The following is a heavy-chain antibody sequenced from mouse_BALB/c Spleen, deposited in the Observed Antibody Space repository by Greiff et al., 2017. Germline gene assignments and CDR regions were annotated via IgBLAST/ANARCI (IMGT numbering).Heavy chain of an antibody. D-gene: IGHD2-1*01. CDR3: ARDYGNNIGAIDY. CDR1: GYTFTDYA. Sequence: QVQLQQSGAELVRPGVSVKISCKGSGYTFTDYAMYWVKQSHAKSLEWIGVISTYYGDASYNQKFKGKATMTVDKSSSTAYMELARLTSEDSAIYYCARDYGNNIGAIDYWGQGTSVTVSA. J-gene: IGHJ4*01. V-gene: IGHV1S137*01. CDR2: ISTYYGDA.